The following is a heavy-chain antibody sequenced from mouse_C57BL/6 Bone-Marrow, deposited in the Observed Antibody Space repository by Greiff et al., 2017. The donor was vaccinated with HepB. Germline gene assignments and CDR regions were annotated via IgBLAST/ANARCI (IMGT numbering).Heavy chain of an antibody. CDR3: ARTYYGSSYAWFAY. J-gene: IGHJ3*01. Sequence: VQLQQPGAELVKPGASVKMSCKASGYTFTSYWITWVKQRPGQGLEWIGDIYPGSGSTNYNEKFKSKATLTVDTSSSTAYMQLSSLTFEDSAVYYCARTYYGSSYAWFAYWGQGTLVTVSA. V-gene: IGHV1-55*01. D-gene: IGHD1-1*01. CDR2: IYPGSGST. CDR1: GYTFTSYW.